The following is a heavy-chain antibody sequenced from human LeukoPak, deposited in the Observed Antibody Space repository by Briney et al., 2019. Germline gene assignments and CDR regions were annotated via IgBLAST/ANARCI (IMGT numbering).Heavy chain of an antibody. CDR1: GGSFNGYY. Sequence: PSETLSLTCAVYGGSFNGYYWSWIRQPPGKGLEWIGEIYHSGRTNYNPSLKSRVTISVDTSKNQFSLKLSSVTAADTAVYYCARSYYDFWSGYYPYFDYWGQGTLVTVSS. CDR2: IYHSGRT. CDR3: ARSYYDFWSGYYPYFDY. V-gene: IGHV4-34*01. D-gene: IGHD3-3*01. J-gene: IGHJ4*02.